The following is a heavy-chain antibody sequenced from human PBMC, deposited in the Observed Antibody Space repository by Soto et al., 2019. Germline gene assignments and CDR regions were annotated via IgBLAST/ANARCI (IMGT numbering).Heavy chain of an antibody. CDR2: IYQTGST. J-gene: IGHJ4*01. CDR3: ANLGYCSGADCQGTR. CDR1: GGSVSSNDW. V-gene: IGHV4-4*02. Sequence: PSETMSLTCAFSGGSVSSNDWWIWVQKPPGQGLEWIGEIYQTGSTNYNPSLKSRLTISVDKFKNQFSLKLSSVTAADTAVYFCANLGYCSGADCQGTRWGQGILVTVSS. D-gene: IGHD2-8*02.